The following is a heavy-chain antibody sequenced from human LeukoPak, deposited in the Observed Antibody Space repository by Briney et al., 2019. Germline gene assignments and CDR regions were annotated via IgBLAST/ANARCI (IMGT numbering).Heavy chain of an antibody. Sequence: TGGSLRLSCAAPGFTFSSYAMSWVRQAPGKGLEWVSAISGSGGSTYYADSVKGRFTISRDNSKNTLYLQMNSLRAEDTAVYYCAKGARWLQSPDFDYWGQGTLVTVSS. V-gene: IGHV3-23*01. CDR2: ISGSGGST. CDR3: AKGARWLQSPDFDY. D-gene: IGHD5-24*01. CDR1: GFTFSSYA. J-gene: IGHJ4*02.